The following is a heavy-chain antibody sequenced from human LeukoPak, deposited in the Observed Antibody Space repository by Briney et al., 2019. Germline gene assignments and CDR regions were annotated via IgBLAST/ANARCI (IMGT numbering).Heavy chain of an antibody. D-gene: IGHD2-2*02. CDR2: ISSSSSYI. CDR1: GFTFSSYS. Sequence: GGSLRLSCAASGFTFSSYSMNWVRQAPGKGLEWVPSISSSSSYIYYADSVKGRFTISRDNAKNSLYLQMNSLRAEDTAVYYCARDPPMACSSTSCYTSRGQGTLVTVSS. CDR3: ARDPPMACSSTSCYTS. V-gene: IGHV3-21*01. J-gene: IGHJ4*02.